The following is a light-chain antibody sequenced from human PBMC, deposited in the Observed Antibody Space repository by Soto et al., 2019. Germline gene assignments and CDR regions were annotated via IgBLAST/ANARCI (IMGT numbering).Light chain of an antibody. CDR1: QSVTSSY. CDR2: GTS. Sequence: EIVLTQSPGTLSLSPGERATLSCTASQSVTSSYLAWYQQKPGQAPRLLIYGTSNRAGGIPDRFSGSGSGTDFTLTISRLEPEDYAVYYCQQYGTSRWTFGQGTKVEIK. J-gene: IGKJ1*01. CDR3: QQYGTSRWT. V-gene: IGKV3-20*01.